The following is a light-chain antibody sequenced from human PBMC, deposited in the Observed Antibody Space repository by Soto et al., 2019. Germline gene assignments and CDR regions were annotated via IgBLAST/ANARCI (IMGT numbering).Light chain of an antibody. CDR3: QQYNSYSRNT. Sequence: DIPMTQSPSTLSASVGDRVTITCRASQSISSWLAWYQQKPGKAPKLLIYKASSLESGGPSRFSGSGSGTEFTLTISSLQPDDFASYYFQQYNSYSRNTFGQGTKLEIK. CDR1: QSISSW. CDR2: KAS. J-gene: IGKJ2*01. V-gene: IGKV1-5*03.